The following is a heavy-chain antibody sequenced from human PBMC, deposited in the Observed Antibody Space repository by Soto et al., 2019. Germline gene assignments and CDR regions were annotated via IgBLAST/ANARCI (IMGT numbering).Heavy chain of an antibody. J-gene: IGHJ4*01. CDR3: TGGVIGV. CDR1: GFTFSDYY. D-gene: IGHD3-10*01. Sequence: QEPLVESGGGLVKPGGSLRLSCAASGFTFSDYYMNWVRLPPGKRLELISYISSDGTTIYYADSVKGRFTISRDNARNSLHLQINSLRADDTAVYYCTGGVIGVWGHGTLVTVSS. V-gene: IGHV3-11*01. CDR2: ISSDGTTI.